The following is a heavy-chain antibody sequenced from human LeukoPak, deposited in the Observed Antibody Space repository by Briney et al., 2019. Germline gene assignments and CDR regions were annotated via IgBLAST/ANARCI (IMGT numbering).Heavy chain of an antibody. V-gene: IGHV3-7*05. J-gene: IGHJ3*01. CDR1: GFTFSTYW. D-gene: IGHD1-1*01. CDR2: INKDGSEE. CDR3: ARVWSPKGGYDAFDV. Sequence: GGSLRLSCAASGFTFSTYWMSWVRQAPGKGLEWVANINKDGSEENYVASVKGRFTISRDNAKNSLYLQMSGLRAEDSAVYYCARVWSPKGGYDAFDVWGQGTMVTVSS.